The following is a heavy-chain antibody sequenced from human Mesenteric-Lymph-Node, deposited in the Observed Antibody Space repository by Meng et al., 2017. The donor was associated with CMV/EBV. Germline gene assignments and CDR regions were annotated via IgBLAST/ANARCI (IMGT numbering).Heavy chain of an antibody. V-gene: IGHV3-21*01. CDR3: ARIGTGYSSSWSFDY. CDR2: ISSSSSYI. Sequence: GESLKISCAASGFTFSSYSMNWVRQAPGKGLEWVSSISSSSSYIYYADSVKGRFTISRDNAKNSLYLQMNSLRAEDTAVYYCARIGTGYSSSWSFDYWGQGTVVTVSS. D-gene: IGHD6-13*01. J-gene: IGHJ4*02. CDR1: GFTFSSYS.